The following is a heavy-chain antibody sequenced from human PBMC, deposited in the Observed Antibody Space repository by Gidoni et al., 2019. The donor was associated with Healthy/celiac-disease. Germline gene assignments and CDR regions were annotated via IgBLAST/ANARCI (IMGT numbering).Heavy chain of an antibody. D-gene: IGHD6-6*01. J-gene: IGHJ4*02. CDR1: GDSFTSYW. V-gene: IGHV5-51*01. CDR3: ARTSSIAALFDY. CDR2: IYPGDSDT. Sequence: EVQLVQSRAELKTPGEPLTISCKGSGDSFTSYWIGWVRQMPGKGLEWMGIIYPGDSDTRYSPSFQGQVTISADKSISTAYLQWSSLKASDTAMYYCARTSSIAALFDYWGQGTLVTVSS.